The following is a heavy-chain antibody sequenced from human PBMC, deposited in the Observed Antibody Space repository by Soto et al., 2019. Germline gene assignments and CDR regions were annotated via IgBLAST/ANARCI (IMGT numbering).Heavy chain of an antibody. Sequence: SETLSLTCTVYGGSISGYYWSWIRQPPGKGLEWIGYIHSSGSTNYNPSLKSRVTISVDTSKNQFSLKVSSVTAADTAVYYCARDVRRLARRSGKYYIAFDIWGQGTMVTVSS. V-gene: IGHV4-59*01. CDR1: GGSISGYY. J-gene: IGHJ3*02. D-gene: IGHD1-26*01. CDR2: IHSSGST. CDR3: ARDVRRLARRSGKYYIAFDI.